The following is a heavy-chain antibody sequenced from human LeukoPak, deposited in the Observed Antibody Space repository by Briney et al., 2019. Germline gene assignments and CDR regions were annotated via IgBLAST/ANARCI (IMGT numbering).Heavy chain of an antibody. CDR3: ARVLMVVAATDAFAI. Sequence: PSETLSLTCTVSGGSISTYSWNWIRQPPGKGLEWIGYIYNSGSTNYNLSLKSRVSISVDTSKNQFSLKLNSVTAADTAVYYCARVLMVVAATDAFAIWGQGTMVTVSS. J-gene: IGHJ3*02. V-gene: IGHV4-59*01. CDR1: GGSISTYS. CDR2: IYNSGST. D-gene: IGHD2-15*01.